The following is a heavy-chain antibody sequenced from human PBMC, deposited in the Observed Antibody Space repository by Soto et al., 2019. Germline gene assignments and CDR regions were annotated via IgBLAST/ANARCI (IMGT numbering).Heavy chain of an antibody. CDR2: ISSSGSTI. V-gene: IGHV3-48*03. D-gene: IGHD1-20*01. J-gene: IGHJ6*02. CDR1: GFTFSSYE. CDR3: ATGPHNGYYYDGMDV. Sequence: EVQLVESGGGLVQPGGSLRLSCAASGFTFSSYEMNWVRQAPGKGLEWVSYISSSGSTIYYADSVKGRFTISRDNAKNSLYLQVNSLRAEDTAVYYCATGPHNGYYYDGMDVWGQGTTVTVSS.